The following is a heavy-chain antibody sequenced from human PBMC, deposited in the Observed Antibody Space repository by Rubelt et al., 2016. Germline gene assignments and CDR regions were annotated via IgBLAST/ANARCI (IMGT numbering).Heavy chain of an antibody. J-gene: IGHJ5*02. CDR2: INHRGST. Sequence: QVQLQQWGAGLLKPSETLSLTCAVYGGSFSGYYWSWIRQPPGKGLEWLGEINHRGSTNYNPSLKSGGSISVDTAKNQLPLRLSVGTAADTAVYYCAGVRCSSTSCYVGNWFDPWGQGTLVTVSS. V-gene: IGHV4-34*01. CDR1: GGSFSGYY. D-gene: IGHD2-2*01. CDR3: AGVRCSSTSCYVGNWFDP.